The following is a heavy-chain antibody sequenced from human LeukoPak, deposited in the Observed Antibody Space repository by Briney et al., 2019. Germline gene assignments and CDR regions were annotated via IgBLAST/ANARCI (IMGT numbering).Heavy chain of an antibody. Sequence: SETLSLTCTVSGSSISSDSYYWNWIRQSPGKGLEWIGSIYYSGSTYYNPSLKSRVTISVDTSKNQFSLKLSSVTAADTAVYYCARVAPVDTAMVYNWFDPWGRGTLVTVSS. D-gene: IGHD5-18*01. V-gene: IGHV4-39*07. CDR2: IYYSGST. CDR3: ARVAPVDTAMVYNWFDP. CDR1: GSSISSDSYY. J-gene: IGHJ5*02.